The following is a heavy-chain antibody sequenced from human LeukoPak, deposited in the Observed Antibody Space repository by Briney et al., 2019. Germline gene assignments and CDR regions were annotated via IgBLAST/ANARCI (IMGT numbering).Heavy chain of an antibody. CDR1: GESLSKYY. J-gene: IGHJ4*02. Sequence: PSETLSLTCAVYGESLSKYYWTWIRQSPGKGLEWIGEINHRGSTNLNPSLKSRVTLSVDTSKHQFSLKLTSVTAADAAVYYCASSVGSTDYWCQGTLVTVSS. D-gene: IGHD1-26*01. CDR2: INHRGST. CDR3: ASSVGSTDY. V-gene: IGHV4-34*01.